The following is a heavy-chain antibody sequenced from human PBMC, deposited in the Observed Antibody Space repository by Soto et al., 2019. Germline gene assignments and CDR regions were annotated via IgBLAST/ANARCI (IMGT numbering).Heavy chain of an antibody. V-gene: IGHV1-69*06. CDR1: GGTFSSYA. CDR2: IIPIFGTA. J-gene: IGHJ4*02. CDR3: ARSYSWGSGSYYFDY. Sequence: QVQLVQSGAEVKKPGSSVKVSCKASGGTFSSYAISWVRQAPGQGLEGMGGIIPIFGTANYAQKFQGRVTITADKSTSTAYMELGSLRSEDTSVYYCARSYSWGSGSYYFDYWGQGTLVTVSS. D-gene: IGHD3-10*01.